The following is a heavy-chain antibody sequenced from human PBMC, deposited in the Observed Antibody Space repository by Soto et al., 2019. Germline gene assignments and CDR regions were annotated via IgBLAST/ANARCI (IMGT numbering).Heavy chain of an antibody. CDR2: ILYDGSNK. CDR3: ARGFRNYYDSSAYY. J-gene: IGHJ4*02. V-gene: IGHV3-30-3*01. CDR1: GFTFSSYA. Sequence: QVQLVESGGGVVQPGRSLRLSCAASGFTFSSYAMHWVRQAPGKGLEWVAVILYDGSNKYYADSVKGRFTISRDNSKNTLYLQMNSLRAEDTAVYYCARGFRNYYDSSAYYWGQGTLVTVSS. D-gene: IGHD3-22*01.